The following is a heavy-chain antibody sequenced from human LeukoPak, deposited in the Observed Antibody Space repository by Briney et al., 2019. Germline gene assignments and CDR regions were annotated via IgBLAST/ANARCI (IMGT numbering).Heavy chain of an antibody. J-gene: IGHJ4*02. D-gene: IGHD5-18*01. CDR2: ITGSGDST. CDR3: ARVHYNTAMVDIDY. CDR1: GFTFSSYA. Sequence: GGSLRLSCAASGFTFSSYAMRWVRQAPGKGLEWVSAITGSGDSTYYADSVKGRFTISRDNGKNSLYLQMNSLRAEDTAVYYCARVHYNTAMVDIDYWGQGTLVTVSS. V-gene: IGHV3-23*01.